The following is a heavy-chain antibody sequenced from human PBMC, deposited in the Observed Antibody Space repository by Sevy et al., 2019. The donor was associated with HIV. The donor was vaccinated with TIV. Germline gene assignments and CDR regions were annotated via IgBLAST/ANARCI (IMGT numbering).Heavy chain of an antibody. CDR2: FSWDSARI. Sequence: GGSLRLSCEASGFAFDDSVMHWVRQAPGKGLEWVAGFSWDSARIAYADSIEGRFTISRDNAKNSLYLQMNSLRTEDTALYYCAKMNYWGQGTLVTVSS. V-gene: IGHV3-9*01. CDR3: AKMNY. J-gene: IGHJ4*02. CDR1: GFAFDDSV.